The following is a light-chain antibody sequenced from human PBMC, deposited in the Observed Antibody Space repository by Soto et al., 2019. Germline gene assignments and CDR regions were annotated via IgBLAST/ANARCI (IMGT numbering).Light chain of an antibody. V-gene: IGLV4-69*01. CDR2: LNSDGSH. CDR1: SGHSNYV. Sequence: QSVLTQSPSASASLGASVKLTCTLSSGHSNYVIAWHQQQPEKGPRYLMKLNSDGSHSKGDGIPDRFSGSSSGAERYLTSSSLQSEDEADYCCQTWDTGIRVFGGGTKVTVL. J-gene: IGLJ2*01. CDR3: QTWDTGIRV.